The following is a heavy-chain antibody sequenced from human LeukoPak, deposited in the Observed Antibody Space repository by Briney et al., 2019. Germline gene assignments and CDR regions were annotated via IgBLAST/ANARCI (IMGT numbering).Heavy chain of an antibody. CDR1: GFTFSSYS. Sequence: GGSLRLSCAASGFTFSSYSMNWVCQAPGKGLEWVSSISSSSSYIYYADSVKGRFTISRDNAKNSLYLQMNSLRAEDTAVYYCATEYDFWSGYYGWGQGTLVTVSS. V-gene: IGHV3-21*01. D-gene: IGHD3-3*01. J-gene: IGHJ4*02. CDR2: ISSSSSYI. CDR3: ATEYDFWSGYYG.